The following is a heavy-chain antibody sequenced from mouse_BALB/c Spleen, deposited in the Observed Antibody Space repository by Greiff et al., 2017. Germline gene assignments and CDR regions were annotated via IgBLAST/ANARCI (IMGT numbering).Heavy chain of an antibody. J-gene: IGHJ1*01. CDR2: ISYSGST. V-gene: IGHV3-8*02. D-gene: IGHD2-1*01. CDR1: GDSITSGY. CDR3: ARWDYGNYGYFDV. Sequence: EVKLMESGPSLVKPSQTLSLTCSVTGDSITSGYWNWIRKFPGNKLEYMGYISYSGSTYYNPSLKSRISITRDTSKNQYYLQLNSVTTEDTATYYCARWDYGNYGYFDVWGAGTTVTVSS.